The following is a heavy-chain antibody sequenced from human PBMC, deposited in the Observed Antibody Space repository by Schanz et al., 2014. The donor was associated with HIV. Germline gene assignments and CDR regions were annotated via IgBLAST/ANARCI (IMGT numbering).Heavy chain of an antibody. CDR2: ISGSGSST. Sequence: VQLVESGGGVVQPGTSLRLSCAASGVPFRNYGMHWVRQAPGKGLEWVSAISGSGSSTYYADSVKGRFTISRDISKNTLYLHVNSLRAEDTAVYYCAKDSGDSGGYYTYYFDYWGQGTLVTVSS. CDR3: AKDSGDSGGYYTYYFDY. V-gene: IGHV3-23*04. D-gene: IGHD3-22*01. CDR1: GVPFRNYG. J-gene: IGHJ4*02.